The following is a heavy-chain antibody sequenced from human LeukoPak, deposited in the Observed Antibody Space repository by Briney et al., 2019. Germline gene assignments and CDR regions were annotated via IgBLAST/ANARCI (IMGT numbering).Heavy chain of an antibody. CDR1: GGSISSSSYY. J-gene: IGHJ4*02. CDR3: ARDANYDSSGYYFYY. V-gene: IGHV4-39*07. Sequence: SETLSLTCTVSGGSISSSSYYWGWIRQPPGKGLEWIGSIYYSGSTYYNPSLKSRVTISVDTSKNQFSLKLRSVTAADTAVYYCARDANYDSSGYYFYYWGQGTLVTVSS. CDR2: IYYSGST. D-gene: IGHD3-22*01.